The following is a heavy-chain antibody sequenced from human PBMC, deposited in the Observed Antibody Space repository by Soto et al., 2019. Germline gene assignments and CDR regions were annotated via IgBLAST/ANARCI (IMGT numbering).Heavy chain of an antibody. J-gene: IGHJ4*02. Sequence: LRLSCSASGFTFGDYAMQWVRQAPGKGLEWVSAISWNSGSIDYADSVKGRFTISRDNAKNSLYLQMNSLRAEDTALYYCAKSHTTSGWYVTTDYWGQGTRVTVSS. CDR3: AKSHTTSGWYVTTDY. D-gene: IGHD6-19*01. V-gene: IGHV3-9*01. CDR2: ISWNSGSI. CDR1: GFTFGDYA.